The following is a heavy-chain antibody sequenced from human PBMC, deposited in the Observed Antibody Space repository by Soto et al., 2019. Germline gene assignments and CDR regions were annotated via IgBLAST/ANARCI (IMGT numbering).Heavy chain of an antibody. CDR1: GYTFTAYY. D-gene: IGHD3-10*01. CDR3: ARNMDYYYGPGSGNGHGV. J-gene: IGHJ6*02. Sequence: QVQLVQSGAEVKESGDSVRVSCEASGYTFTAYYIHWVRQAPGQGLEWMGWINPKFGDTTYAQDFQGRLTLTSDMSISTVYMDLSRLTSDATAIYYCARNMDYYYGPGSGNGHGVWGQGTTVNVFS. CDR2: INPKFGDT. V-gene: IGHV1-2*02.